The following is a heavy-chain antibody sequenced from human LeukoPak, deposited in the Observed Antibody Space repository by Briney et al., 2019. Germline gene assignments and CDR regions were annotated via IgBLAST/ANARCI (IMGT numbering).Heavy chain of an antibody. D-gene: IGHD3-10*01. V-gene: IGHV3-33*01. Sequence: GGYLRLSCAASGFTFSSYGMHWVRQAPGKGLEWVAVIWYDGSNKYYADSVKGRFTISRDNSKNTLYLQMNSLRAEDTAVYYCARDHRMVRGVITGLPDYWGQGTLVTVSS. CDR3: ARDHRMVRGVITGLPDY. J-gene: IGHJ4*02. CDR1: GFTFSSYG. CDR2: IWYDGSNK.